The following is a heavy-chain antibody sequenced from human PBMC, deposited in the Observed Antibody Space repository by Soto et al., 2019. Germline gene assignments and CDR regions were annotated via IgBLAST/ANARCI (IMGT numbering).Heavy chain of an antibody. CDR3: AKGSRIQLWLPGLYY. Sequence: GGSLRLSCAASGFTFSSYGMHLVRQAPGKGLEWVAFISYDGSNKYYADSVGGRFTISRDNSKNTLYLQMNSLRAEDTAVYYCAKGSRIQLWLPGLYYWGQGTLVTVSS. V-gene: IGHV3-30*18. D-gene: IGHD5-18*01. CDR2: ISYDGSNK. J-gene: IGHJ4*02. CDR1: GFTFSSYG.